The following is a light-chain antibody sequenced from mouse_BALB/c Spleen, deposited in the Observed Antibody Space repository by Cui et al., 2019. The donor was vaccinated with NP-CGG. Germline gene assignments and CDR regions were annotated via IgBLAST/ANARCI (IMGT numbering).Light chain of an antibody. CDR2: GTN. J-gene: IGLJ1*01. Sequence: QAVVTQESALTTSPGETVTLTCRSSTGAVTTSNYANWVQEKPDHLFTVLIGGTNNRAPGVPARFSGSLIGDKAARTITGAQTEDEAIYFCALWYSNHWVFGGGTKLTVL. CDR3: ALWYSNHWV. CDR1: TGAVTTSNY. V-gene: IGLV1*01.